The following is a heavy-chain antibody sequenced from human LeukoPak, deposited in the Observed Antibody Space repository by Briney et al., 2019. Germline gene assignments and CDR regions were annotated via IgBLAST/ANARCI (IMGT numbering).Heavy chain of an antibody. V-gene: IGHV4-59*11. CDR2: IYYSGST. J-gene: IGHJ4*02. CDR3: ARSGSRGYSGDFDY. Sequence: PSETLSLTCTVSGGSISSHYWSWIRQSPGKGLEWIGYIYYSGSTDYNPSLKSRVTISVDTSKNQFSLKLSSVTAADTAVYYCARSGSRGYSGDFDYWGQGTLVTVSS. D-gene: IGHD5-12*01. CDR1: GGSISSHY.